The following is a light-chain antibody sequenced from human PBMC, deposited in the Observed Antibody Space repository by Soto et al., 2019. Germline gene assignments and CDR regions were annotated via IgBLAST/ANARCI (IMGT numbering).Light chain of an antibody. V-gene: IGKV1-27*01. CDR2: GAS. CDR1: QGISNY. J-gene: IGKJ4*01. CDR3: QKYNGAPFT. Sequence: DIQMTQSPSSLSASVGDRVTITCRASQGISNYLAWYQQKPGKVPKVLIYGASILQSGVPSRFSGSGSGTDFTLTISSLHPEDVATYYCQKYNGAPFTFGGGTKVEIK.